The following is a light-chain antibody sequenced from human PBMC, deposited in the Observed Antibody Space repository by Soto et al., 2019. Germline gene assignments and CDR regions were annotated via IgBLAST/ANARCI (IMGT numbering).Light chain of an antibody. CDR3: QKYNSARALT. Sequence: DIQMTQSPSSLSASVGDRVTITCRASQGISSYLAWYQQKPGKVPTLLIYYASTLQSGVPSRFSGSGSGTDFTLTISSLQPEDVATYYCQKYNSARALTFGGGTKVEIK. V-gene: IGKV1-27*01. J-gene: IGKJ4*01. CDR1: QGISSY. CDR2: YAS.